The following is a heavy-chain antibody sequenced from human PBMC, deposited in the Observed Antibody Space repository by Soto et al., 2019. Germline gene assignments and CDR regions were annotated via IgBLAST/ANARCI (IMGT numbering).Heavy chain of an antibody. Sequence: QVQLQESGPGLVKPSHTLSLTCIVSGDSIISGDYYWSWIRQPPGKGMDCIGYIYYSSTTYYNPSLKSRVTISVDTSKNHFSLELTSVTAADTAVYYCASGPCVGDCYPPASLGQGTLVTVSS. CDR1: GDSIISGDYY. CDR3: ASGPCVGDCYPPAS. D-gene: IGHD2-21*02. CDR2: IYYSSTT. V-gene: IGHV4-30-4*01. J-gene: IGHJ5*02.